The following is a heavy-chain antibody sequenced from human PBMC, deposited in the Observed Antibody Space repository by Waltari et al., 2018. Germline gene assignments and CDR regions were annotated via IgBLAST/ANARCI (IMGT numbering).Heavy chain of an antibody. V-gene: IGHV3-48*03. CDR1: IHLRSFG. J-gene: IGHJ4*02. D-gene: IGHD4-17*01. CDR3: ARWGSYYGDYGLGY. CDR2: ISSSGSTI. Sequence: VQVVGSGGGLVTAGGVLRTSCSTSWIHLRSFGMDLVRQAPGKGLEWVSYISSSGSTIYYADSVKGRFTISRDNAKNSLYLQMNSLRAEDTAVYYCARWGSYYGDYGLGYWGQGTLVTVSS.